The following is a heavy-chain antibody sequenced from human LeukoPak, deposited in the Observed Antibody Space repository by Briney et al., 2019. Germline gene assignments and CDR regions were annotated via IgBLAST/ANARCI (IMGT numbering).Heavy chain of an antibody. CDR3: ARAPDGYEAFDI. Sequence: GGSLRLSCSASGFTFSTYAMHWVRQAPGKGLEYVSVISSNGGSTYYADSVKGRFTTSRDNSKNTLYLQMNSLRAEDTAVYYCARAPDGYEAFDIWGQGTMVTVSS. V-gene: IGHV3-64*04. J-gene: IGHJ3*02. CDR1: GFTFSTYA. D-gene: IGHD3-22*01. CDR2: ISSNGGST.